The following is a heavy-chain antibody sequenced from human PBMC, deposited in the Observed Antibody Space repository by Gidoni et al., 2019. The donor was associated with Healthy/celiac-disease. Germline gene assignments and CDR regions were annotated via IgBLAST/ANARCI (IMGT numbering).Heavy chain of an antibody. CDR1: GFTFSSYW. J-gene: IGHJ4*02. CDR2: IKQDGSEK. CDR3: ARDPTFGGVIVPFFDY. Sequence: SLRLSCAASGFTFSSYWMSWVRQAPGKGLEWVANIKQDGSEKYYVDSVTGRFTISRDNAKNSLYLEMNSLRAEDTAVYYCARDPTFGGVIVPFFDYWGQGTLVTVSS. D-gene: IGHD3-16*02. V-gene: IGHV3-7*01.